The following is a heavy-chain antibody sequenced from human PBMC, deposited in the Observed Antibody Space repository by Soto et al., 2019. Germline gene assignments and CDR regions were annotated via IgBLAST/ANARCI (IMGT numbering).Heavy chain of an antibody. CDR3: TRVDTRLYRY. V-gene: IGHV3-49*04. J-gene: IGHJ4*02. Sequence: PGGSLRLSCTASGFTFGDYVLSWVRQAPGKRPEWVAFIRSKVHGGTTEYAASVKARFTISRDDSKSIAYLQMNSLKTEDTAVYYCTRVDTRLYRYWGQGTLVTVSS. CDR1: GFTFGDYV. D-gene: IGHD5-18*01. CDR2: IRSKVHGGTT.